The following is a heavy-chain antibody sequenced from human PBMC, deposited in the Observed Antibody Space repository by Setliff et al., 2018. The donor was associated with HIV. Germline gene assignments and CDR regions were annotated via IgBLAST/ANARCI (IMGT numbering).Heavy chain of an antibody. CDR2: INPHSGDT. D-gene: IGHD3-3*01. J-gene: IGHJ6*02. CDR3: ARAPTLFGVEYYYYFGMDV. CDR1: GYSFTGYY. V-gene: IGHV1-2*02. Sequence: SVKVSCKASGYSFTGYYMHWVRQAPGQGLEWMGWINPHSGDTNYAQKFQDRVTMTRDTSVNIAYMQLSRLRSDDTAVYYCARAPTLFGVEYYYYFGMDVWGQGTTVTVSS.